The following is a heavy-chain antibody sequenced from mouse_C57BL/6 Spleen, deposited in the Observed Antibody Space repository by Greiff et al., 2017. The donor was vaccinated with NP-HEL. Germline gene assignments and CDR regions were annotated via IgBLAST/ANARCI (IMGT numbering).Heavy chain of an antibody. Sequence: VQLQHSGAELVRPGASVKLSCKASGYTFTDYYINWVKQRPGQGLEWIARIYPGSGNTYYNEKFKGKATLTAEKSSSTAYMQLSSLTSEDSAVYFCARERIYYGSSHYFDYWGQGTTLTVSS. CDR1: GYTFTDYY. J-gene: IGHJ2*01. CDR2: IYPGSGNT. D-gene: IGHD1-1*01. V-gene: IGHV1-76*01. CDR3: ARERIYYGSSHYFDY.